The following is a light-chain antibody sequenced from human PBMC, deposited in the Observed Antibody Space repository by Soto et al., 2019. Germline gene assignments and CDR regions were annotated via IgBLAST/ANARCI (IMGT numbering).Light chain of an antibody. CDR1: QSVPGT. CDR3: QQYNNWPRT. V-gene: IGKV3-15*01. J-gene: IGKJ1*01. Sequence: EILLTQSPGTLSLSPGETATLSCRASQSVPGTYLAWYLQTPGQAPRLLIHGATTRATGIPARFSGSGSGTEFTLTISSLQSEDFAVYYCQQYNNWPRTFGQGTKVEIK. CDR2: GAT.